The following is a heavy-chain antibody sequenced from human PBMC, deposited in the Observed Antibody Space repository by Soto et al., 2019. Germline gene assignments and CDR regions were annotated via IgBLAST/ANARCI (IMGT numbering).Heavy chain of an antibody. Sequence: QVQLQESGPGLVKPSQTLSLTCTVSGGSISSGDYYWSWIRQPPGKGLEWIGYIYYSGSTYYNPSIKSRVTISVDTSKNQFSLKLSSVTAADTAVYYCARDRRYCSSTSCRNYYYGMDVWGQGTTVTVSS. V-gene: IGHV4-30-4*01. CDR2: IYYSGST. D-gene: IGHD2-2*01. CDR1: GGSISSGDYY. J-gene: IGHJ6*02. CDR3: ARDRRYCSSTSCRNYYYGMDV.